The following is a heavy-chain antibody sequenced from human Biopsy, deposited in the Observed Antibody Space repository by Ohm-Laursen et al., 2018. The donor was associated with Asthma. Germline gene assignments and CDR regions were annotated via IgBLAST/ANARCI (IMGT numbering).Heavy chain of an antibody. Sequence: TLSLTCIVGGAYIGSRDHHWSWIRQSPGTGLEWIGFVFWSGTTHYNRSLERRLSISIDTTRNEFSMTLRSVTAADTAVYFCARVASYGDLYFGIDVWGPGTTVSVS. D-gene: IGHD4-17*01. CDR3: ARVASYGDLYFGIDV. J-gene: IGHJ6*02. CDR2: VFWSGTT. CDR1: GAYIGSRDHH. V-gene: IGHV4-30-4*01.